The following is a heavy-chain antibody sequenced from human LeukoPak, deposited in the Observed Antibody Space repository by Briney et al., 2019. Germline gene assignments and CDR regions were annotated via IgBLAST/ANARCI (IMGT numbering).Heavy chain of an antibody. V-gene: IGHV3-7*01. CDR2: IEPDGSGK. D-gene: IGHD3-10*01. CDR1: GFTFSTYW. J-gene: IGHJ4*02. Sequence: GGSLRLSCAASGFTFSTYWMSWVRQAPGKGLEWVADIEPDGSGKTYVDSVKGRFTISRDNAQQSLYLQMDTLTAEDTAVYYCVTSWVRQQRDFWGQGTLVTVSS. CDR3: VTSWVRQQRDF.